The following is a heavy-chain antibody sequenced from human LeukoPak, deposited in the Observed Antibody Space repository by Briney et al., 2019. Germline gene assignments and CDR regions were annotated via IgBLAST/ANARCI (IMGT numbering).Heavy chain of an antibody. V-gene: IGHV3-21*01. Sequence: PGGSLRLSCAASGFTFSSYGMHWVRQAPGKGLEWVSSISSSSSYIYYADSVKGRFTISRDNAKNSLYLQMNSLRAEDTAVYYCARDEGGFYYYYGMDVWGQGTTVTVSS. CDR2: ISSSSSYI. J-gene: IGHJ6*02. CDR1: GFTFSSYG. D-gene: IGHD3-16*01. CDR3: ARDEGGFYYYYGMDV.